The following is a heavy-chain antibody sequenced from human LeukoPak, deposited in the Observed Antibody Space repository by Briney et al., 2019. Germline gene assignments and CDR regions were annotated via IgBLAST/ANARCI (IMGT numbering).Heavy chain of an antibody. Sequence: SETLSLTCAVSGYSITSSSWWGLIRQPPGKGLEWIGYIYHSGTTYYNPSLQSRVTMSVDTSKNQFSLKLSSVTAVDTAVYYCARKENVYYYFDYWGQGTLVTVSS. J-gene: IGHJ4*02. D-gene: IGHD3-10*01. CDR2: IYHSGTT. CDR1: GYSITSSSW. CDR3: ARKENVYYYFDY. V-gene: IGHV4-28*01.